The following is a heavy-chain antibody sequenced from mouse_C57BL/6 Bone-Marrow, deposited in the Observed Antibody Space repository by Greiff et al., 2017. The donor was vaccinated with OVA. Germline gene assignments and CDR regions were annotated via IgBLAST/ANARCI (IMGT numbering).Heavy chain of an antibody. CDR2: IHPNSGST. Sequence: QAQLQQPGAELVKPGASVKLSCKASGYTLTSYWMHWVKQRPGQGLEWIGMIHPNSGSTNYNEKFKSKATLTVDKSSSTAYMKLSSLTSEDSAVYYCARNWVYAMDYWGQVTSVTVSS. V-gene: IGHV1-64*01. CDR3: ARNWVYAMDY. CDR1: GYTLTSYW. J-gene: IGHJ4*01. D-gene: IGHD4-1*01.